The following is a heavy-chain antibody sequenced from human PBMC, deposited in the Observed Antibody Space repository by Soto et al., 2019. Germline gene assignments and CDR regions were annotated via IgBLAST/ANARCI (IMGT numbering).Heavy chain of an antibody. CDR2: IDPSDSYT. V-gene: IGHV5-10-1*01. CDR3: ARLPGIAAAGYYGMDV. CDR1: GYSFTSYW. Sequence: GESPKISCKGSGYSFTSYWFSWVRQMPGKGLEWMGRIDPSDSYTNYSPSFQGHVTISADKSISTAYLQWSSLKASDTAMYYCARLPGIAAAGYYGMDVWGQGTTVTVSS. D-gene: IGHD6-13*01. J-gene: IGHJ6*02.